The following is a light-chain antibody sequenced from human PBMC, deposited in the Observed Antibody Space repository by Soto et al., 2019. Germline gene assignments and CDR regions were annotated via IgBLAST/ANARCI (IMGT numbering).Light chain of an antibody. CDR2: LAS. Sequence: DILLTQSPLSLPVSPGESASISCRSSQSLLHRNGYHYLDWYLQKPGQSPQLLIHLASNRAPGVPDGFSGSGSGTDFTLKTSKVEAEYVGVYCCMHAVQTPLTFGGGTMVEI. CDR3: MHAVQTPLT. V-gene: IGKV2-28*01. J-gene: IGKJ4*01. CDR1: QSLLHRNGYHY.